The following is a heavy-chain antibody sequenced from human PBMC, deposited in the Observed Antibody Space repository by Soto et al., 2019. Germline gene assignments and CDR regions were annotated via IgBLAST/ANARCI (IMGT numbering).Heavy chain of an antibody. Sequence: QVQLVESGGGVVQPGRSLRLSCAASGFTFSSYAMHWVRQAPGKGLEWVAVISYDGSNKYYADSVKGRFTISRDNSKSTLYLQMNSLRAEDTAVYYCARDRGSSGYYYFDYWGQGTLVTVSS. CDR1: GFTFSSYA. D-gene: IGHD6-19*01. CDR3: ARDRGSSGYYYFDY. CDR2: ISYDGSNK. V-gene: IGHV3-30-3*01. J-gene: IGHJ4*02.